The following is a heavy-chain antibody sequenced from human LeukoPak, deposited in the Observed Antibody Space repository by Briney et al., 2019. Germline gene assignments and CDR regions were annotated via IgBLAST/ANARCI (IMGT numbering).Heavy chain of an antibody. CDR3: ARDYGFWTTYYYYGMDV. J-gene: IGHJ6*02. CDR2: ISSNGGST. V-gene: IGHV3-64*01. D-gene: IGHD3-3*01. Sequence: GGSLRLSCAASGFTFSSYAMHWVRQAPGKGLGYVSAISSNGGSTYYANSVKGRFTISRDNSKNTLYLQMGSLRAEDMAVYYCARDYGFWTTYYYYGMDVWGQGTTVTVSS. CDR1: GFTFSSYA.